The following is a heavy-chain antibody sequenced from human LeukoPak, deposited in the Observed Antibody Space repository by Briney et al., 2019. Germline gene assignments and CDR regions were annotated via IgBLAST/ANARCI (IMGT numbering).Heavy chain of an antibody. CDR1: GGSILTTNW. Sequence: SETLSLTCAVSGGSILTTNWWSWLRQPPGKRLEWIGEVHLSGASTYNPSLKSRVSMSIDKSRNLLSLELTYVTAADTAIYYCARESGAFSPFGFWGQGTLVTVSS. CDR2: VHLSGAS. D-gene: IGHD1-26*01. CDR3: ARESGAFSPFGF. J-gene: IGHJ4*02. V-gene: IGHV4-4*02.